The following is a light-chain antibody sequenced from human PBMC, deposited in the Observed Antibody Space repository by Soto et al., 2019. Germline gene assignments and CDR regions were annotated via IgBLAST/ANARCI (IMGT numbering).Light chain of an antibody. CDR2: TAS. V-gene: IGKV1-12*01. CDR1: HGISNW. Sequence: DIQITKSPSSVAAYVGDRVRITCRASHGISNWLAWFQQKPGKAPNLLIYTASRLQSGVPSRFSGSGSGTDFTLTISSLQPEDFATYYCQQSNSCPLTFCQVTKVDIK. J-gene: IGKJ1*01. CDR3: QQSNSCPLT.